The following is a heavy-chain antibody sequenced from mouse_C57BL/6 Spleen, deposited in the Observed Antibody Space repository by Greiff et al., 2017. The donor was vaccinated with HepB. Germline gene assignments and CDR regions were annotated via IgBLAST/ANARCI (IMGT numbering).Heavy chain of an antibody. J-gene: IGHJ3*01. D-gene: IGHD2-5*01. Sequence: VQLQQSGPELVKPGASVKISCKASGYSFTDYNMNWVKQSNGKSLEWIGVINPNYGTTSYNQKFKGKATLTVDQSSSPAYMQRNSLTSEDSAVYYCARERDSNLAWFAYWGQGTLVTVSA. V-gene: IGHV1-39*01. CDR3: ARERDSNLAWFAY. CDR1: GYSFTDYN. CDR2: INPNYGTT.